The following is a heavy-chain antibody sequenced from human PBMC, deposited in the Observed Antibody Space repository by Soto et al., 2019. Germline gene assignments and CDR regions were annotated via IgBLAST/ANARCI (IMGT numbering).Heavy chain of an antibody. V-gene: IGHV1-24*01. Sequence: ASVKVSCKVSGYTLTELSMHWVRQAPGEGLEWMGGFDPEDGETIYAQKFQGRVTMTEDTSTDTAYMELSSLRSGDTAVYYCAARAVGDITMIVVVAGAFDIWGQGTMVTVSS. J-gene: IGHJ3*02. CDR1: GYTLTELS. D-gene: IGHD3-22*01. CDR2: FDPEDGET. CDR3: AARAVGDITMIVVVAGAFDI.